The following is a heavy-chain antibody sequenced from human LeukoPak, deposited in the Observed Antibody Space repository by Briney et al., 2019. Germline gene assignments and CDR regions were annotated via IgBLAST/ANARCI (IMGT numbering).Heavy chain of an antibody. J-gene: IGHJ4*02. V-gene: IGHV3-23*01. CDR2: ISASSATT. CDR1: GFIFSTYA. Sequence: GGSLRLSCTACGFIFSTYAMTWVRQAPEEGLEWVSVISASSATTYYADSVKGRFTISRDNSKDTLYLQMNSLRAEDTAVYHCAREVGGLDYWGQGTLVTVSS. D-gene: IGHD6-19*01. CDR3: AREVGGLDY.